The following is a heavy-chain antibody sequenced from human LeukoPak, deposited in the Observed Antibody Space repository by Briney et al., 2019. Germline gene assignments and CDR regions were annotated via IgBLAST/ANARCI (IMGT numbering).Heavy chain of an antibody. J-gene: IGHJ4*02. CDR2: IRYDGSNK. CDR3: AKDSFKAITYCVD. D-gene: IGHD1-26*01. CDR1: GFTFSSYG. V-gene: IGHV3-30*02. Sequence: GGSLRLSCAASGFTFSSYGMHWVRQAPGKGLEWVAFIRYDGSNKYYADSVKGRFTISRDNSKNTLYLQMNSLRAEDTAVYYCAKDSFKAITYCVDWGQGTLVTASS.